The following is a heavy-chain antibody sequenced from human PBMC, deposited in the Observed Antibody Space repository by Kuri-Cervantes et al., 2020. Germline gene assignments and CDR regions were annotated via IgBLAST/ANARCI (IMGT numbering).Heavy chain of an antibody. CDR2: ISYDGSNK. J-gene: IGHJ6*02. CDR1: GFTFSSYA. D-gene: IGHD6-13*01. CDR3: AKDVGYSSRVYYYYGMDV. Sequence: GGSLRLSCAASGFTFSSYAMHWVRQAPGKGLEWVAVISYDGSNKYYADSVKGRFTISRDNSKNTLYLQMNSLRAEDTAVYYCAKDVGYSSRVYYYYGMDVWGQGTTVTVSS. V-gene: IGHV3-30*04.